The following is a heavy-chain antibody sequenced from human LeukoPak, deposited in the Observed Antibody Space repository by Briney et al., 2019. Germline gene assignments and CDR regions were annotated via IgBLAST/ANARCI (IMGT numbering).Heavy chain of an antibody. J-gene: IGHJ4*02. CDR2: VYSSGNI. Sequence: GGSLRLSCAASGFTVSTNYMSWDRQAPGKGLEWISAVYSSGNIYYADSVKGRFTISRDHSKNTVYLQMNSLRAEDTSVYYCARSDCSRTSCTFDYWGQGTLATVSS. V-gene: IGHV3-66*01. CDR1: GFTVSTNY. D-gene: IGHD2-2*01. CDR3: ARSDCSRTSCTFDY.